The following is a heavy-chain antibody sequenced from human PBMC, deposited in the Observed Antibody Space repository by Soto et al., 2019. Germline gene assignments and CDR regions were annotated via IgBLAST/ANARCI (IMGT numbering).Heavy chain of an antibody. CDR2: IYYSGST. Sequence: PSETLSLTCTVSGGSISSSYWSWIRQPPGKGLEWIGYIYYSGSTNYNPSLKSRVTISVDTSKKQFSLKLSSVTAADTAVYYCARLTRYEYDNSGSYYFDYWGQRTLVTVSS. CDR3: ARLTRYEYDNSGSYYFDY. J-gene: IGHJ4*02. CDR1: GGSISSSY. V-gene: IGHV4-59*08. D-gene: IGHD3-22*01.